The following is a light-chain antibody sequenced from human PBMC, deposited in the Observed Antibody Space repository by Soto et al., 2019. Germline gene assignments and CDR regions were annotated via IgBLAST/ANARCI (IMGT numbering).Light chain of an antibody. J-gene: IGLJ1*01. V-gene: IGLV1-44*01. CDR2: SVN. Sequence: QSVLTQPPSASGTPGQRVTISCSGSSSNIGRNTVNWYQQLPGTAPKLLTYSVNQRPSWVPDRFSGSKSGTSASLAISGLLSEDEDDYYCAAWDDSLHGYVFGTGTKITVL. CDR1: SSNIGRNT. CDR3: AAWDDSLHGYV.